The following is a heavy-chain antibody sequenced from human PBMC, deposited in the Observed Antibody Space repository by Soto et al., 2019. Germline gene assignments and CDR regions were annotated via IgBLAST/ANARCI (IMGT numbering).Heavy chain of an antibody. V-gene: IGHV4-31*03. J-gene: IGHJ6*02. Sequence: SETLSLPCTVSGGSISSGGYFWSWIRQHPEKGLEWIGYIYYSGSTYYNPSLKSRVTISVDMSKNQFSLKMRSVTAADTAVYYCARDQWDYENFYGLDVWGQGTKVT. CDR1: GGSISSGGYF. D-gene: IGHD4-17*01. CDR2: IYYSGST. CDR3: ARDQWDYENFYGLDV.